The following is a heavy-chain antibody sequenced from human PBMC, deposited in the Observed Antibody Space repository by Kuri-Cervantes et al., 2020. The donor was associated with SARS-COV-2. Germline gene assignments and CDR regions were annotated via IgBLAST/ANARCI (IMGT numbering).Heavy chain of an antibody. Sequence: GESLKISCAASGFTFSSYAMHWVRQAPGKGLEWVAVISYDGSNKYYADSVKGRFTISRDNSKNTLYLQMNSLRAEDTAVYYCARVEGSGSYTYWGRGTLVTVSS. CDR2: ISYDGSNK. D-gene: IGHD3-10*01. CDR1: GFTFSSYA. CDR3: ARVEGSGSYTY. V-gene: IGHV3-30-3*01. J-gene: IGHJ2*01.